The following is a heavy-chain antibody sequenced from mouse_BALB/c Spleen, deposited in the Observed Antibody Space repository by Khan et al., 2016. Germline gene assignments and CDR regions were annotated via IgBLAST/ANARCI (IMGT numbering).Heavy chain of an antibody. D-gene: IGHD4-1*01. CDR2: IYPGDGDT. CDR3: TRITGTKESMDY. J-gene: IGHJ4*01. V-gene: IGHV1-80*01. Sequence: QVQLQQPGAELVRPGSSVKISCKASGYAFSSYWMNWVKQRPGQGLEWIGQIYPGDGDTNYNGKFKGKATLTADKSSSTAYMQLSSLTSEDSAVYCCTRITGTKESMDYWGQGTSVTVSS. CDR1: GYAFSSYW.